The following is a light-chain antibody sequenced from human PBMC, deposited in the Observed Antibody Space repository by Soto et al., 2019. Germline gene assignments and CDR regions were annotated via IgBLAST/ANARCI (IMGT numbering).Light chain of an antibody. CDR3: QQYGTSQFT. V-gene: IGKV3-20*01. J-gene: IGKJ3*01. CDR1: QSVSYSY. Sequence: EIVLTQSPGSLSLSPGERATLSCRASQSVSYSYLAWYQQKPAQAPKLLIYAASTRATGIPDRFSGSGSGTDFTLTISSLEPEDFAVYYCQQYGTSQFTFGPGTKVDIK. CDR2: AAS.